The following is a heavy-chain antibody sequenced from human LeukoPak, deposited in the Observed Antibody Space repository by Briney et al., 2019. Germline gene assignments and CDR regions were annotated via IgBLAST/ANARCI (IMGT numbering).Heavy chain of an antibody. CDR2: ISAYNGNT. V-gene: IGHV1-18*01. D-gene: IGHD3-22*01. J-gene: IGHJ4*02. CDR3: ARGFPPRMYYDSSGYYSYYFDY. CDR1: GYTFTSHG. Sequence: GASVTVSCKASGYTFTSHGIIWVRQAPGQGLEWMGWISAYNGNTKYAQKVQGRVTMTTDTSTSTAYMDLRSLRSDDTAVYYCARGFPPRMYYDSSGYYSYYFDYWGQGSLVTVSS.